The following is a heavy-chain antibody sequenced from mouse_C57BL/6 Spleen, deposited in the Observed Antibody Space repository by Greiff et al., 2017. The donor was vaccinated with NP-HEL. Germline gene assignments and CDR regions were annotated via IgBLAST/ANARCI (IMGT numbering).Heavy chain of an antibody. V-gene: IGHV1-4*01. J-gene: IGHJ2*01. CDR2: INPSSGYT. CDR1: GYTFTSYT. CDR3: ERSDINPSLDD. D-gene: IGHD1-1*01. Sequence: QVQLQQSGAELARPGASVKMSCKASGYTFTSYTMHWVKQRPGQGLEWIGYINPSSGYTKYNQKFKDKATLTADKSSSTAYMQLSSLTSEDSAVYYCERSDINPSLDDWAKGTTPTVSP.